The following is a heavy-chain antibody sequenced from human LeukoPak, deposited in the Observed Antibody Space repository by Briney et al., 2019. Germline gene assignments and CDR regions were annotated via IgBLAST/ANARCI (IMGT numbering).Heavy chain of an antibody. Sequence: GGSLRLSCAASGFTVSSNYMSWVRQAPGKGLEWVSIIYSGGSTFYADSVKGRFTISRDNSKNTLYLQMNSLRAEDTAVYYCAKSTFGGVISWFDPWGQGTLVTVSS. J-gene: IGHJ5*02. D-gene: IGHD3-16*01. V-gene: IGHV3-53*01. CDR3: AKSTFGGVISWFDP. CDR2: IYSGGST. CDR1: GFTVSSNY.